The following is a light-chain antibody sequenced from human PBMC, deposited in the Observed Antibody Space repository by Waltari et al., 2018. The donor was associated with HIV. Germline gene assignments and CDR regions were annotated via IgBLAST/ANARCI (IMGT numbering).Light chain of an antibody. CDR1: RHLVDFYNF. Sequence: QSPLSQPASVSGSPGQPLTIPCPGLRHLVDFYNFASWYQHPPGKAPQLILYGVSGRPSGVSSRFSGSKSGVTASLTISGLQAEDEAHYFCSSFASQGTLVFGGGTKLTVL. J-gene: IGLJ2*01. CDR3: SSFASQGTLV. CDR2: GVS. V-gene: IGLV2-14*01.